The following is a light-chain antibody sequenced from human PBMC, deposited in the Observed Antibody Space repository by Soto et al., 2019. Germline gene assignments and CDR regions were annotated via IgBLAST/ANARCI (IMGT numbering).Light chain of an antibody. CDR3: CSYAGSSTYV. J-gene: IGLJ1*01. CDR2: EVS. Sequence: QSALTQPASVSASPGQSITISCTGTSSDVGTYHLVSWYQQHPGKAPKLMIYEVSKRPSGVSNRFSGSKSGNTASLTISGLQAEDEADYYCCSYAGSSTYVFGTGTKVTVL. V-gene: IGLV2-23*02. CDR1: SSDVGTYHL.